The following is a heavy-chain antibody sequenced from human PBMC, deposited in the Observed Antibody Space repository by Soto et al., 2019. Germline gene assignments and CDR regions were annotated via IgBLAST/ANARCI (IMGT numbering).Heavy chain of an antibody. Sequence: QGHLVQSEAEVKKSGASVKVSCKASGYTFTRYGISWVRQAPGQGLEWMGWISGYNGDTNYAQKCQGRVRMTIDTSTTTAYMELRSLTSDDTAVYYCAKNGQPPYYYYGLDVWGQGTKVTVSS. D-gene: IGHD2-8*01. CDR2: ISGYNGDT. V-gene: IGHV1-18*01. J-gene: IGHJ6*02. CDR1: GYTFTRYG. CDR3: AKNGQPPYYYYGLDV.